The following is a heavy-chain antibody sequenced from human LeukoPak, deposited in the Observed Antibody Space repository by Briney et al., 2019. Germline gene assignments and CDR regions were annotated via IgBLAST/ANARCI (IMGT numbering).Heavy chain of an antibody. CDR1: GITFSDYY. J-gene: IGHJ3*02. Sequence: GGSLRLSCAASGITFSDYYMGWIRQAPGKGLEWVSYISSSGSSVYYAESLKGRFTISRDNTKNSLYLQMNSPRAEDTAEYYCARAYHDAFDIWGQGTMVTISS. V-gene: IGHV3-11*04. CDR2: ISSSGSSV. CDR3: ARAYHDAFDI. D-gene: IGHD2-2*01.